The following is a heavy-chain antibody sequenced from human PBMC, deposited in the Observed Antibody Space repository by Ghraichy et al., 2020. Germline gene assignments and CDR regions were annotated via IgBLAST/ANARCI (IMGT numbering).Heavy chain of an antibody. V-gene: IGHV1-2*02. CDR1: GYTFTGYY. CDR3: ARVRYCSSTSCYHNLDY. Sequence: ASVKVSCKASGYTFTGYYMHWVRQAPGQGLEWMGWINPNSGGTNYAQKFQGRVTMTRDTSISTAYMELSRLRSDDTAVYYCARVRYCSSTSCYHNLDYWGQGTLVTVSS. CDR2: INPNSGGT. D-gene: IGHD2-2*01. J-gene: IGHJ4*02.